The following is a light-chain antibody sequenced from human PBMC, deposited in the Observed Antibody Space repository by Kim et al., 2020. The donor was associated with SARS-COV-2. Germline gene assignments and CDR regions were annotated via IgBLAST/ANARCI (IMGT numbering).Light chain of an antibody. CDR3: CSFAGSIIFAL. CDR1: ISVIGTYNL. CDR2: EGD. Sequence: SITSSSTGAISVIGTYNLVSWCQHHPGSAPNLLISEGDKRPSGISHRFSASTSGNTASLTITGLQAEDEADYYCCSFAGSIIFALFGGGTQLTVL. J-gene: IGLJ2*01. V-gene: IGLV2-23*03.